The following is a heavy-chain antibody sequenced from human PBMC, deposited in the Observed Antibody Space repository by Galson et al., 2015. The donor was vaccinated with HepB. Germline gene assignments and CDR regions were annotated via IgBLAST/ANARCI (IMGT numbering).Heavy chain of an antibody. CDR3: GRGGTWFGEGTEYCQN. CDR2: ISSSSSTI. Sequence: SLRLSCAASGFTFTSYAMTWVRQAPGKGLEWISYISSSSSTIYYADSVKGRFIVSRDNARMSVFLQMNSLRGEDTAVYYCGRGGTWFGEGTEYCQNWGRGTLVTVSS. D-gene: IGHD3-10*01. CDR1: GFTFTSYA. V-gene: IGHV3-48*04. J-gene: IGHJ1*01.